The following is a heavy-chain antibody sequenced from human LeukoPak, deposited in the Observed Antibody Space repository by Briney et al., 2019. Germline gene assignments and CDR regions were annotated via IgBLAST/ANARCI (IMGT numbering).Heavy chain of an antibody. CDR1: GFTFSSYA. Sequence: GGSLRLSCAASGFTFSSYAMTWVRQAPGKGLEWVTSLSGSGGSSYHADSVKGRFTISRDNSNKTVYLQMNSLRVEDSAVYFCAKGRGRRAYNYLDSWGQGSLVTVSS. V-gene: IGHV3-23*01. D-gene: IGHD2-21*01. CDR2: LSGSGGSS. CDR3: AKGRGRRAYNYLDS. J-gene: IGHJ4*02.